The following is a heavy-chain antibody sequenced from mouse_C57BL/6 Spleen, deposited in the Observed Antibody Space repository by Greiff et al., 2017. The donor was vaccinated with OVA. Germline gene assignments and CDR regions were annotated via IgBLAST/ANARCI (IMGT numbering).Heavy chain of an antibody. J-gene: IGHJ3*01. V-gene: IGHV7-1*01. CDR3: ARAEGGWFAY. CDR2: SRNKANDYTT. CDR1: GFTFSDFY. Sequence: EVKVVESGGGLVQSGRSLRLSCATSGFTFSDFYMEWVRQAPGKGLEWIAASRNKANDYTTEYSASVKGRFIVSRDTSQSILYLQMNALRAEDTAIYYCARAEGGWFAYWGQGTLVTVSA.